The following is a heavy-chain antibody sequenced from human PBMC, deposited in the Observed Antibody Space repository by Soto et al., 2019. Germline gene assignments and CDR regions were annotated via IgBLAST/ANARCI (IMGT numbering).Heavy chain of an antibody. CDR2: INHSGST. Sequence: QVQLQQWGAGLLKPSETLSLTCAVYGGSFSGYYWSWIRQPPGKGLEWIGEINHSGSTNYNPSIKCRVTISVDTSKNQFALKLSSVTAADTAVYYCARGPGYCTNGVWSDVWGQGTTVTVSS. V-gene: IGHV4-34*01. CDR3: ARGPGYCTNGVWSDV. J-gene: IGHJ6*02. D-gene: IGHD2-8*01. CDR1: GGSFSGYY.